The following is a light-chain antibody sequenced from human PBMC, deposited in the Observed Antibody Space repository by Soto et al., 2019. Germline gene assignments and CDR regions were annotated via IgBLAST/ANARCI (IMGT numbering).Light chain of an antibody. V-gene: IGKV1-39*01. CDR1: QTIGNF. Sequence: DIQVTQSPSSLSASVGDRVTITCRASQTIGNFLNWYQQLPGKAPKLLISAAFSLQSEVPSRFSGSGSETDFTLTISSLQPEDFATYYCHQTYSTPFTFGPGTKVDI. CDR2: AAF. CDR3: HQTYSTPFT. J-gene: IGKJ3*01.